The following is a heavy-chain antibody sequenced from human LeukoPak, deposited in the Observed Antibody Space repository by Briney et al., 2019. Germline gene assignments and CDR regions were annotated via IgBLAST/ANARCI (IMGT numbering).Heavy chain of an antibody. D-gene: IGHD2-15*01. Sequence: GGSLRLSCAASGFTFSSYGMHWVRQAPGKGLEWVAFIRYDGSNKYYADSVKGRFTISRDNSKNTLYLQMNSLRAEDTAVYYCAKDSRRYCSGGSCGGVFDYWGQGTLVTVSS. CDR3: AKDSRRYCSGGSCGGVFDY. V-gene: IGHV3-30*02. CDR1: GFTFSSYG. CDR2: IRYDGSNK. J-gene: IGHJ4*02.